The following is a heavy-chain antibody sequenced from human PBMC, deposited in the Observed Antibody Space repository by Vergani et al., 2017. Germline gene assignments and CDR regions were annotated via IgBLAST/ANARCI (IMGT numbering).Heavy chain of an antibody. Sequence: EVQLLESGGGLVQPGGSLRLSCAASGFTFSSYALSWVRQAPGKGLEWVSAMSGSGGSTYYADSVKGRFTIARDNSKKTLYLQMNSLRAEDTAVYYCAKSLGWAPRVGFDPWGQGTLVTVSS. J-gene: IGHJ5*02. CDR3: AKSLGWAPRVGFDP. CDR2: MSGSGGST. D-gene: IGHD2-2*03. V-gene: IGHV3-23*01. CDR1: GFTFSSYA.